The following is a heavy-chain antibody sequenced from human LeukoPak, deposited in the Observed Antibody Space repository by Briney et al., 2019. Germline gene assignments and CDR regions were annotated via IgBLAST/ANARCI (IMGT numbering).Heavy chain of an antibody. CDR3: AIAGDSNTSCYRCFSY. CDR2: IYTSGST. Sequence: SETLSLTCTVSGGSISSYYWSWIRQPPGKGLEWIGYIYTSGSTNYNPSLKSRVTISVDTSKNQFSLKLSSVTAADTAVYYCAIAGDSNTSCYRCFSYWGQGTLVTVSS. V-gene: IGHV4-4*09. J-gene: IGHJ4*02. D-gene: IGHD2-2*02. CDR1: GGSISSYY.